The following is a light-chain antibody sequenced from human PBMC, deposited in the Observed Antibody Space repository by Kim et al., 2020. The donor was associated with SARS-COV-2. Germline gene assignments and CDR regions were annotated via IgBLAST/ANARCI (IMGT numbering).Light chain of an antibody. CDR1: QTVSSNY. J-gene: IGKJ4*01. Sequence: EIVLTQSPGTLSLSPGERATLSCRASQTVSSNYLAWYQQKPGQAPRLHIYGASSRASGIPDRFSGSGSGTDFTLTISRLEPEDFAVYYCQQYGSSLVTFGGGTKVDIK. CDR2: GAS. CDR3: QQYGSSLVT. V-gene: IGKV3-20*01.